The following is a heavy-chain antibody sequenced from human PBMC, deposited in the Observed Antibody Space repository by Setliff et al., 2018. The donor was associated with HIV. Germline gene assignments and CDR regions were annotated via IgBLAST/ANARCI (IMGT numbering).Heavy chain of an antibody. D-gene: IGHD6-13*01. V-gene: IGHV3-49*04. CDR1: GFTFGDYA. Sequence: GGSLRLSCTASGFTFGDYAMSWVRQAPGKGLEWVGSIRSKAYGGTTEYAASVKGRFTISRDDSKRIAYLQMNSLKTEDTAVYYCTTGKYSSSWSLDYWGQGTLVTVSS. CDR3: TTGKYSSSWSLDY. CDR2: IRSKAYGGTT. J-gene: IGHJ4*02.